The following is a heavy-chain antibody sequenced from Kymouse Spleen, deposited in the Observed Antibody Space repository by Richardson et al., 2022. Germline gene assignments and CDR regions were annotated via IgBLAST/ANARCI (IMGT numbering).Heavy chain of an antibody. J-gene: IGHJ4*02. CDR2: INHSGST. D-gene: IGHD3-10*01. Sequence: QVQLQQWGAGLLKPSETLSLTCAVYGGSFSGYYWSWIRQPPGKGLEWIGEINHSGSTNYNPSLKSRVTISVDTSKNQFSLKLSSVTAADTAVYYCARAPITMVRGVFFDYWGQGTLVTVSS. V-gene: IGHV4-34*01. CDR3: ARAPITMVRGVFFDY. CDR1: GGSFSGYY.